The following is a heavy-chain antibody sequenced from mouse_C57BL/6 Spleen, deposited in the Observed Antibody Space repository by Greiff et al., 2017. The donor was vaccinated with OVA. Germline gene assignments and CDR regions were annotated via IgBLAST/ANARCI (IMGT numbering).Heavy chain of an antibody. CDR2: ISYDGSN. CDR3: ARDGYPFAY. D-gene: IGHD2-2*01. V-gene: IGHV3-6*01. Sequence: VQLKESGPGLVKPSQSLSLTCSVTGYSITSGYYWNWIRQFPGNKLEWMGYISYDGSNNYNPSLKNRISITRDTSKNQFFLKLSSVTTEDTATYYCARDGYPFAYWGQGTLVTVSA. CDR1: GYSITSGYY. J-gene: IGHJ3*01.